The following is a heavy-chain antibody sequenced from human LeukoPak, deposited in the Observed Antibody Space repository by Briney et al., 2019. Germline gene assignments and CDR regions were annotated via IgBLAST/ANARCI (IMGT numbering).Heavy chain of an antibody. D-gene: IGHD6-13*01. CDR1: GGSFSSSSYY. V-gene: IGHV4-61*01. Sequence: SETLSLTCTVSGGSFSSSSYYWGWIRQPPGKGLEWIGYIYYSGSTNYNPSLKSRVTISVDTSKNQFSLKLSSVTAADTAVYYCASDIAAAGVFTFDYWGQGTLVTVSS. CDR3: ASDIAAAGVFTFDY. J-gene: IGHJ4*02. CDR2: IYYSGST.